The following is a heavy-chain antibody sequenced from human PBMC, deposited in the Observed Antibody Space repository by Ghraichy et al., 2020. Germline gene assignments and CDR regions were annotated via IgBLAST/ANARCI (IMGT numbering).Heavy chain of an antibody. Sequence: SDTLSLTCTVSGGSISSYYWSWLRQPPGKGLEWIGNIYYTGSTNYNPSLKSRVTISVDTSRNQFSLKLSSVTAADTAVYYCARLSTSGWYNIDYWGQGTLVTVSS. J-gene: IGHJ4*02. CDR3: ARLSTSGWYNIDY. D-gene: IGHD6-19*01. CDR2: IYYTGST. V-gene: IGHV4-59*08. CDR1: GGSISSYY.